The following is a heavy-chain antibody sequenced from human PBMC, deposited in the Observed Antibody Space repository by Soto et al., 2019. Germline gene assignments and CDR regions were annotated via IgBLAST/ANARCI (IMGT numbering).Heavy chain of an antibody. CDR3: ARGGSTGDEDNWLDP. CDR1: AGSISSGGYY. CDR2: IYYSGST. Sequence: PSQALSLTCTVSAGSISSGGYYWCWIRQPPGKGLEWIGYIYYSGSTYYNPSLKSRVTISVDTSKNQFSLKLSSVTAADTAVYYCARGGSTGDEDNWLDPWGPGTLVTVSA. D-gene: IGHD6-13*01. J-gene: IGHJ5*02. V-gene: IGHV4-30-4*01.